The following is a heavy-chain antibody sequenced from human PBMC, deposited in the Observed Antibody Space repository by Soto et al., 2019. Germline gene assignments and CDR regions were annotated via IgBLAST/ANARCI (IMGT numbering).Heavy chain of an antibody. CDR3: ARVRPPADHAQRSRSRITIFGIRNPWFDP. D-gene: IGHD3-3*01. J-gene: IGHJ5*02. V-gene: IGHV1-18*04. CDR2: ISAYNGNT. CDR1: GYTFTSYG. Sequence: ASVKVSCKASGYTFTSYGICWVRQAPGQGLEWMGWISAYNGNTNYAQKLQGRVTMTTDTSTSTAYMELRSLRSDDTAVYYCARVRPPADHAQRSRSRITIFGIRNPWFDPWGQGTLVTVS.